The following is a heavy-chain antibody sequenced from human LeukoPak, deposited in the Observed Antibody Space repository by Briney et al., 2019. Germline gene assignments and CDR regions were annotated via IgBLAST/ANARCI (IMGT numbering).Heavy chain of an antibody. Sequence: SETLSLTCTVSGGSISCYYWSWIRQPAGKGLEWIGRIYTSGSTNYNPSLKSRVTMSVDTSKNQFSLKLSSVTAADTAVYYCAGTPPSYCSSTSCYLDAFDIWGQGTMVTVSS. V-gene: IGHV4-4*07. CDR1: GGSISCYY. D-gene: IGHD2-2*01. CDR2: IYTSGST. CDR3: AGTPPSYCSSTSCYLDAFDI. J-gene: IGHJ3*02.